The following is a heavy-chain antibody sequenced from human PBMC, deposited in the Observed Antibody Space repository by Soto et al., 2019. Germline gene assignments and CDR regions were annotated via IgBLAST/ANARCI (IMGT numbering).Heavy chain of an antibody. J-gene: IGHJ4*02. CDR2: IIPIFGTA. CDR3: ARDRPRGGEIDY. CDR1: GGTFSSYA. Sequence: QVQLVQSGAEVKKPGSSVKVSCKASGGTFSSYAIIWVRRAPGQGLEWMGGIIPIFGTANYAQKFQGRVTITADKTTSTAYMELSSLRSEDTAVYFCARDRPRGGEIDYWGQGTLVTVSS. V-gene: IGHV1-69*06. D-gene: IGHD3-16*01.